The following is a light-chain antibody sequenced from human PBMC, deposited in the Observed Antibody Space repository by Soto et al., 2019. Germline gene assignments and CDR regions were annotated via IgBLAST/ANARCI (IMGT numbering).Light chain of an antibody. CDR3: QQSYSNSYT. V-gene: IGKV1-39*01. Sequence: DIQLTQSPSSLSASVGDRVTISCRASQSMSDSLNWYQQKSGKAPKLLIYSGSTLETGVPSRFSGSGSGTDFPLTISSLQPEDFGTYFCQQSYSNSYTFGQGTTLEIK. CDR1: QSMSDS. CDR2: SGS. J-gene: IGKJ2*01.